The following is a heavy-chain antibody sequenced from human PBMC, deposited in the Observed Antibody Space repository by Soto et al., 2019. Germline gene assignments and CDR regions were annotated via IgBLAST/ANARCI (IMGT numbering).Heavy chain of an antibody. D-gene: IGHD3-3*01. Sequence: QVQLVQSGAEVKKPGASVKVSCTASGYTFTTYPIHWVRQAPGQSLEWMGWINGGNGNTKYSQKFHDRVTISRDKPPPTAFLEFARPTSSANALFYFSRRPPVFLAVFAAPPANFHFFHPWGQGALVTVSS. J-gene: IGHJ5*02. CDR1: GYTFTTYP. V-gene: IGHV1-3*01. CDR3: SRRPPVFLAVFAAPPANFHFFHP. CDR2: INGGNGNT.